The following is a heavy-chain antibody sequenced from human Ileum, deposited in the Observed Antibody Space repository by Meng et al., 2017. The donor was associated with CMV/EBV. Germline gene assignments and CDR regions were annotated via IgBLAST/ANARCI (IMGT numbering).Heavy chain of an antibody. CDR3: ARGQRITLVRGGRFDP. CDR1: DGSFSDYF. V-gene: IGHV4-34*01. Sequence: YDGSFSDYFWAWIRQPPGKGLEWIGEINHSGRTNYNPSLKSRVTILVDTSKNQFSLKLSSVTAADTAVYYCARGQRITLVRGGRFDPWGQGTLVTVSS. CDR2: INHSGRT. J-gene: IGHJ5*02. D-gene: IGHD3-10*01.